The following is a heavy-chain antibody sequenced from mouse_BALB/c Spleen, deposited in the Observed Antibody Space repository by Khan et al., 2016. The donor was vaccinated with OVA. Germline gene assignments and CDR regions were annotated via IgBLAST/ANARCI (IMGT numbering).Heavy chain of an antibody. J-gene: IGHJ1*01. CDR2: INTYTGEP. CDR3: ASGASYWYFDV. Sequence: QIQLVPSGPELKKPGETVKISCKASGYTFTNYGMNWVKQAPGKGLKWMGWINTYTGEPTYTDDFKGRFAFTLETSASTAYMQLNNLKIEDMATFFCASGASYWYFDVWGAGTTVTVSS. V-gene: IGHV9-1*02. CDR1: GYTFTNYG.